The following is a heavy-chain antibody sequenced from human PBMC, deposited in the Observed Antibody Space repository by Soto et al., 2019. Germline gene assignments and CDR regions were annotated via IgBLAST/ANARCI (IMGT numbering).Heavy chain of an antibody. V-gene: IGHV1-8*01. CDR1: GYTFTXXX. CDR2: MNPNSGNT. Sequence: QVQLVQSGAEVKKPGASVKVSCKASGYTFTXXXXXXVRQATGQGLEWMGWMNPNSGNTGYAQKFQGRVTMTRXTXISTAYMELXSLRXEDTAVYYCARERSGSSDYWGQGTLVTVSS. CDR3: ARERSGSSDY. J-gene: IGHJ4*02. D-gene: IGHD1-26*01.